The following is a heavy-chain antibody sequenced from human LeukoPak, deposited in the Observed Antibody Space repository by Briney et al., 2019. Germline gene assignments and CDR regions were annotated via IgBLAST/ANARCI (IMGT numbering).Heavy chain of an antibody. CDR1: GNYW. CDR3: ARDWCFPCGGRDY. CDR2: INSDGSWT. V-gene: IGHV3-74*01. D-gene: IGHD4/OR15-4a*01. Sequence: GGSLRLSCAASGNYWMHWVRQVPGKGLVWVSHINSDGSWTSYADSVKGRFTISKDNAKNTLYLQMNSLRAEDTAVYYCARDWCFPCGGRDYWGQGTLVTVSS. J-gene: IGHJ4*02.